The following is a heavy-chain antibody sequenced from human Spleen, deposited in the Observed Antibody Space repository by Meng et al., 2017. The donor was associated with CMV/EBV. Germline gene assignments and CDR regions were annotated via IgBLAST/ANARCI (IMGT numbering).Heavy chain of an antibody. D-gene: IGHD2/OR15-2a*01. Sequence: CKASGYTFTTYGISWVRQAPGQGLEWMGIINPRGGSTTYAQKFQDRITMTRDTSTSTVHMELSSLRSEDTAVYYCARDQDNMGYFDYWGQGTLVTVSS. CDR3: ARDQDNMGYFDY. CDR1: GYTFTTYG. J-gene: IGHJ4*02. CDR2: INPRGGST. V-gene: IGHV1-46*01.